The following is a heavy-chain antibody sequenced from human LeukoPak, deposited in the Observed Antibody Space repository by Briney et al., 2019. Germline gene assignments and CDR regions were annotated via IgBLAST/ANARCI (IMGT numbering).Heavy chain of an antibody. J-gene: IGHJ4*02. CDR3: AKLSYVTSAYHEDY. CDR2: VSSVGSSD. D-gene: IGHD3-22*01. V-gene: IGHV3-30*18. CDR1: GFTFSSFG. Sequence: GRSLRLSCVASGFTFSSFGMHWVRQAPGKGLEWVALVSSVGSSDYYADSLKGRFTISRDNSKNTLYLQMNSLRPEDTAVYYCAKLSYVTSAYHEDYWGQGTLVIVSS.